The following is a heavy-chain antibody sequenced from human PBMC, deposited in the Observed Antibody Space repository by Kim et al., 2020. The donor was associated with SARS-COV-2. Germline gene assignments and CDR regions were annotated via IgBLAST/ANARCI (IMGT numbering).Heavy chain of an antibody. CDR1: GFTFSSYA. V-gene: IGHV3-23*01. J-gene: IGHJ6*02. CDR3: AKTTRPYTMDV. CDR2: ISGSGGRT. D-gene: IGHD4-4*01. Sequence: GGSLRLSCAASGFTFSSYAMNWVRQAPGKGLEWVSTISGSGGRTYYTDSVKGRFTISRDNSKNTLYLQMNSLRAEDTAIYYCAKTTRPYTMDVWGQGTTVTVSS.